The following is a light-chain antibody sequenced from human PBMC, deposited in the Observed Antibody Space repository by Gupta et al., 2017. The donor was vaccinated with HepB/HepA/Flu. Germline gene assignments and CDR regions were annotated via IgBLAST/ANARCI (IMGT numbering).Light chain of an antibody. CDR2: MNN. CDR1: SSNSGSNY. V-gene: IGLV1-47*01. J-gene: IGLJ3*02. Sequence: QSVLTQPPSASGTPGQWVTISCSGSSSNSGSNYVSWYQQLTGPAPKLLIYMNNQRPSGVPDRFSGSKSGTSASLAISGLRSEDEADYYCAAWDDSLSGWVFGGGTKLTVL. CDR3: AAWDDSLSGWV.